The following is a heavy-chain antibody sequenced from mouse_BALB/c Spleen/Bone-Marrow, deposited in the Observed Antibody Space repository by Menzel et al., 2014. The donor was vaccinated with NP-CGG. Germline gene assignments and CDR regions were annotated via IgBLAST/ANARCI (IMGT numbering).Heavy chain of an antibody. CDR1: GFSLTSYG. Sequence: AKLMESGPGLVAPSQSLSITCTVSGFSLTSYGVHWVRQPPGKGPEWLGVIWAGGSTNYNSALMSRLSISKDNSKSQVFLKMNSLQTDDTAMYYCARDYYGSLYAMDYCGQGTSDTVSS. J-gene: IGHJ4*01. V-gene: IGHV2-9*02. D-gene: IGHD1-1*01. CDR3: ARDYYGSLYAMDY. CDR2: IWAGGST.